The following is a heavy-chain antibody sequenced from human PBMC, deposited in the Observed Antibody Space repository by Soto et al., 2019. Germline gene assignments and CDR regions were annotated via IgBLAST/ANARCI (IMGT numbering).Heavy chain of an antibody. CDR3: AKSKLGDFWPVGGDV. CDR2: ISGSGGNT. CDR1: GFTFDNFA. Sequence: EVQLLESGGDLVQPGGSLRLSCAASGFTFDNFALNWVRQAPGKGLEWVSTISGSGGNTYYADSVKGRFTISRDNSKNTLYLQMNSLRAEDTAVYYCAKSKLGDFWPVGGDVWGQGTTVTVSS. J-gene: IGHJ6*02. D-gene: IGHD3-3*01. V-gene: IGHV3-23*01.